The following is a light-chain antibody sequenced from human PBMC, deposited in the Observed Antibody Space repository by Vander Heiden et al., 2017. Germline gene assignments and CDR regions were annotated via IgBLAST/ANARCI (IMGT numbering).Light chain of an antibody. CDR2: EVS. CDR1: SRDVGGYND. Sequence: QSALNPPASVSGSPGQSITLSCTGTSRDVGGYNDVSWYQQHPGKAPKLMIYEVSNRPSGVSNRFSGSKSGNTASLTISGLQAEDEADYYCSSYTSSSTFPYVFGTGTKVTGL. V-gene: IGLV2-14*01. J-gene: IGLJ1*01. CDR3: SSYTSSSTFPYV.